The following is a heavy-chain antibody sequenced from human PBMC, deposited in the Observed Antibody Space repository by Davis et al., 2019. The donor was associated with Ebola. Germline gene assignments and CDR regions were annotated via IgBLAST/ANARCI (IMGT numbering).Heavy chain of an antibody. J-gene: IGHJ4*02. CDR2: IRSKANSYAT. D-gene: IGHD5-12*01. CDR1: GFTFSSYS. CDR3: TQTVATIDY. V-gene: IGHV3-73*01. Sequence: GGSLRLSCAASGFTFSSYSMNWVRQASGKGLEWVGRIRSKANSYATAYAASVKGRFTISRDDSKNTAYLQMNSLKTEDTAVYYCTQTVATIDYWGQGTLVTVSS.